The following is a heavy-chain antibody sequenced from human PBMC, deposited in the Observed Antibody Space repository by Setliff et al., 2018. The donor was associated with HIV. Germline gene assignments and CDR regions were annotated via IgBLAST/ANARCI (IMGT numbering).Heavy chain of an antibody. J-gene: IGHJ4*02. D-gene: IGHD1-26*01. CDR3: ARDRYSGSSTDY. CDR1: GFTFSTYG. CDR2: IEHDGSKK. Sequence: AGGSLRLSCAVSGFTFSTYGMHWVRQAPGKGLEWVTFIEHDGSKKFYAGSVKGRFTMSRDNAKNSLYLQMNSLRAEDTAVYYCARDRYSGSSTDYWGQGTLVTVSS. V-gene: IGHV3-30*12.